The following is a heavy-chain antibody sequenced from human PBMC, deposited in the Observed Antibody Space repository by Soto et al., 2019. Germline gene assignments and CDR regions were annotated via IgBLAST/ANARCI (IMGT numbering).Heavy chain of an antibody. CDR3: AKARGEVPYWYFDL. J-gene: IGHJ2*01. Sequence: EVQLLESGGGLVQPGGSLRLSCAASGFTFSSYAMTWVRPAPGKGPEWVSGISGSGGRTYYADSVKGRFTISRETSKNTLYLQMNSLGAEDTAVYYCAKARGEVPYWYFDLWGRGTLVTVSS. V-gene: IGHV3-23*01. CDR2: ISGSGGRT. D-gene: IGHD3-16*01. CDR1: GFTFSSYA.